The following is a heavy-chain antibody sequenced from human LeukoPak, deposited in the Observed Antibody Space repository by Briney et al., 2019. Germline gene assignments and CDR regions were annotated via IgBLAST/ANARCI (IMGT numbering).Heavy chain of an antibody. CDR3: ARHFNSGTYPFDY. CDR2: IHYSGST. D-gene: IGHD3-10*01. Sequence: SETLSLTCTASGGSINNYYWSWIRQPPGKGLEWTGYIHYSGSTKYNPSLRSRVTISVDTSKNQFSLKLSSVTAADTAVYYCARHFNSGTYPFDYWGQGTLVTVSS. J-gene: IGHJ4*02. V-gene: IGHV4-59*08. CDR1: GGSINNYY.